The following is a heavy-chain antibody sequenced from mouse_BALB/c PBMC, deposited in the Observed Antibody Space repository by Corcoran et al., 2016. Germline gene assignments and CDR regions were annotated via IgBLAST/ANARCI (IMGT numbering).Heavy chain of an antibody. CDR1: GGTFSSYA. Sequence: QVQLVQSGAEVKKPGSSVKVSCKASGGTFSSYAISWVRQAPGQGLEWMGRIIPILGIANYAQKFQGRVTITADKSTSTAYMELSSLRSEDTAVYYCASVGYCTNGVCRGSWFDPWGQGTLVTVSS. D-gene: IGHD1-1*02. CDR2: IIPILGIA. J-gene: IGHJ4*01. CDR3: ASVGYCTNGVCRGSWFDP. V-gene: IGHV1-81*01.